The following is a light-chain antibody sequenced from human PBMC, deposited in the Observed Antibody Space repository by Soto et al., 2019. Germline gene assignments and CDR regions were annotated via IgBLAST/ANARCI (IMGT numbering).Light chain of an antibody. CDR2: GAS. J-gene: IGKJ4*01. V-gene: IGKV3-15*01. CDR1: QSVGRN. CDR3: QQYNHWPPLT. Sequence: EIVMXQXPXTLSVSPGERATLSCRASQSVGRNLAWYQQKPGQAPRLLIYGASTRATGIPARFSGSGSGTEFTLTISSLQSEDFAIYSCQQYNHWPPLTFGGGTKVEIK.